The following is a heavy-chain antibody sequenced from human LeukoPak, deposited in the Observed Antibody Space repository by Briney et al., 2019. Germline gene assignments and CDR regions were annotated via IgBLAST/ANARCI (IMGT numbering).Heavy chain of an antibody. CDR3: ARDSSEFRSLLFH. J-gene: IGHJ1*01. V-gene: IGHV1-69*13. Sequence: SVKVSCKASGGTFSRHTISWGRQSPGQGLEWMGGITPMFGTSNYAQKFRGRVTITADESTSTAYVELSSLRSEDTAVYYCARDSSEFRSLLFHWGQGTLVTVSS. CDR2: ITPMFGTS. CDR1: GGTFSRHT. D-gene: IGHD1-14*01.